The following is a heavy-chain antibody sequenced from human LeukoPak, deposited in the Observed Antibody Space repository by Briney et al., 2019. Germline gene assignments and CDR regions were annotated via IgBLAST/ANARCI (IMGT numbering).Heavy chain of an antibody. CDR1: GYTFTSYA. Sequence: ASVTVSCTASGYTFTSYAMNWVRQAPGQGLEWMGWINTNTGNPTYAQGFTGRFVFSLDTSVSTAYLQISSLKAEDTAVYYCASGLWFGELVFDPWGQGTLVTVSS. J-gene: IGHJ5*02. D-gene: IGHD3-10*01. CDR3: ASGLWFGELVFDP. CDR2: INTNTGNP. V-gene: IGHV7-4-1*02.